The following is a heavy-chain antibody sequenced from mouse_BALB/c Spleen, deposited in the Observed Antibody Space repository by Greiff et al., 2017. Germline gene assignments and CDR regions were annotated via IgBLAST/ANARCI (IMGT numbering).Heavy chain of an antibody. V-gene: IGHV1-81*01. J-gene: IGHJ2*01. CDR2: IYTGSGST. CDR1: GFTFTGYV. D-gene: IGHD2-1*01. CDR3: ARDGNYGY. Sequence: VQLQQSGPELVKPGASVKLSCTASGFTFTGYVISWVQQRPGQGLEWIGDIYTGSGSTYYNEKFKGKATLTADKPSNTVYMQLSSLTSEDSAVYFCARDGNYGYWGQGTTLTVSS.